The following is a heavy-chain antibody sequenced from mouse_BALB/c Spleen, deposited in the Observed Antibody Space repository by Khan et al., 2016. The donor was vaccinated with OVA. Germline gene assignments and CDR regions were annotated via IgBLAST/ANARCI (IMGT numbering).Heavy chain of an antibody. CDR1: GYSFTTYW. CDR2: INPTSGYT. J-gene: IGHJ2*01. Sequence: QVQLKQSGAELAKPSASVKLSCTASGYSFTTYWIRCVNQRPGQGLEWFGYINPTSGYTDYNDKFKDRTSFSPDTSSSTAFMQLNSLTSEDSAVYYGRRDRIDYWGQGTTLTVSS. V-gene: IGHV1-7*01. CDR3: RRDRIDY.